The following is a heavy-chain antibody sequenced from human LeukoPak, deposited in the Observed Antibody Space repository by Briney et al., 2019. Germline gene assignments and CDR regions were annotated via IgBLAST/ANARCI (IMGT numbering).Heavy chain of an antibody. CDR1: GGSISSGDYY. CDR3: ARNLNYYDSSGPGV. Sequence: PSETLSLTCTVSGGSISSGDYYWSWIRQPPGKGLEWIGYIYHSGSTYYNPSLRSRVTISLDRSKNQFSLKLSSVTAADTAVYYCARNLNYYDSSGPGVWGQGTLVTVSS. J-gene: IGHJ4*02. CDR2: IYHSGST. D-gene: IGHD3-22*01. V-gene: IGHV4-30-2*01.